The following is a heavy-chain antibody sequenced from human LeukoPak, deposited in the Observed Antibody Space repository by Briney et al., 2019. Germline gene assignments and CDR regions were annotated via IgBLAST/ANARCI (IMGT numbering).Heavy chain of an antibody. CDR1: GFTLSTNA. D-gene: IGHD1-26*01. CDR3: AKDVGKWESLHFFGY. Sequence: KSGGSLRLSCLTSGFTLSTNAMSWVRQAPGKGLEWISGISGSGASTYYADSVKGRFTISRDDSRNTLYLQMNSLRGDDTAVYYCAKDVGKWESLHFFGYWGQGTLVTVSS. J-gene: IGHJ4*02. V-gene: IGHV3-23*01. CDR2: ISGSGAST.